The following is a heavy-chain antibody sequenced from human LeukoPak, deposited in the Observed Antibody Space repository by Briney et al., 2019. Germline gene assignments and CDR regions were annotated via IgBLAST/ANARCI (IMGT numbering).Heavy chain of an antibody. J-gene: IGHJ4*01. CDR1: GFTFSSYA. D-gene: IGHD6-19*01. CDR2: ISGNGGGT. CDR3: AKGIYSSGWSYFDY. Sequence: GGSLRLSCAASGFTFSSYAMSWVRQAPGKGLEWVSAISGNGGGTYYADSVKGRFTISRDNSKNTLYLQMNSLRAEDTAVYYCAKGIYSSGWSYFDYWGHGTLVTVSS. V-gene: IGHV3-23*01.